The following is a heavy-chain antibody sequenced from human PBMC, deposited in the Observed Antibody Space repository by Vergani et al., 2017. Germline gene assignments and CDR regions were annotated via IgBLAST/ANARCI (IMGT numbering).Heavy chain of an antibody. V-gene: IGHV3-23*01. CDR3: AEGPDDYYVSGSYYSIWGSFDI. CDR1: GFTFSSYA. Sequence: EVQLLESGGGLVQPGGSLRLSCAASGFTFSSYAMSWVRQAPGKGLEWVSAISGSGGSTYYADSVKGRFTISRDNSKNTLYLQMNSLRAEDTAVYYWAEGPDDYYVSGSYYSIWGSFDIWGQGTMVTVSS. CDR2: ISGSGGST. D-gene: IGHD3-10*01. J-gene: IGHJ3*02.